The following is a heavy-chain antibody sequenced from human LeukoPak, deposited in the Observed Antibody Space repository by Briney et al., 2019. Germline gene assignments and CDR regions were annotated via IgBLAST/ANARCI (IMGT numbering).Heavy chain of an antibody. J-gene: IGHJ4*02. V-gene: IGHV1-46*01. Sequence: ASVKVSCKASGYTFTSYYMHWVRPAPGQGLEWMGIINPSGGSTSYAQKFQGRVTMTRDTSTSTVYMELSSLRSEDTAVYYCASLSGGSNDFDYWGQGTLVTVSS. CDR1: GYTFTSYY. CDR2: INPSGGST. D-gene: IGHD2-15*01. CDR3: ASLSGGSNDFDY.